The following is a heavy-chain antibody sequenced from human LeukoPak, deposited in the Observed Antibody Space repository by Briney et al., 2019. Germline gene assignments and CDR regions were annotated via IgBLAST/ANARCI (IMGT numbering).Heavy chain of an antibody. J-gene: IGHJ3*02. V-gene: IGHV5-51*01. CDR2: IYPGDSDT. CDR1: GYSFTSYW. CDR3: ARPIRGRSEQVEDLNAFDI. Sequence: GESLKISCRGSGYSFTSYWIGWVRQMPGKGLEWMGIIYPGDSDTRYSPSFQGQVTISADKSISTAYLQWSSLKASDTAMYYCARPIRGRSEQVEDLNAFDIWGQGTMVTVSS. D-gene: IGHD3-3*02.